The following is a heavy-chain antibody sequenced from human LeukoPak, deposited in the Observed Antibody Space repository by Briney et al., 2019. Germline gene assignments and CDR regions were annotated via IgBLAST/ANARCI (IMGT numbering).Heavy chain of an antibody. Sequence: PSETLSLTCAVYGGSFSGYYWSWIRQPPGKGLEWIGEINHSGSTNYNPSLKSRVTISVDTSKNQFSLKLSSVTAADTAVYYCARDSSRDDSSGEYFDYWGQGTLVTVSS. CDR3: ARDSSRDDSSGEYFDY. CDR2: INHSGST. V-gene: IGHV4-34*01. D-gene: IGHD3-22*01. J-gene: IGHJ4*02. CDR1: GGSFSGYY.